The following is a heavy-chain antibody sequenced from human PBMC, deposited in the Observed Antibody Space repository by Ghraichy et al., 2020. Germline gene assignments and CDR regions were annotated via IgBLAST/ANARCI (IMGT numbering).Heavy chain of an antibody. V-gene: IGHV3-53*01. CDR2: IYSGGST. D-gene: IGHD4-23*01. CDR3: ARVLWDGGNSGDFDY. CDR1: GFTVSSNY. J-gene: IGHJ4*02. Sequence: GGSLRLSCAASGFTVSSNYMSWVRQAPGKGLEWVSVIYSGGSTYYADSVKGRFTISRDNSKNTLYLQMNSLRAEDTAVYYCARVLWDGGNSGDFDYWGQGTLVTVSS.